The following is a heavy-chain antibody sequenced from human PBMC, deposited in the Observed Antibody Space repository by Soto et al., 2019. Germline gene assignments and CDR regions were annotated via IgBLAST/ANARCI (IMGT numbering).Heavy chain of an antibody. CDR1: GYSITNNDF. Sequence: SETLSLTCAVSGYSITNNDFWGWIRQPPGKGLEWIGSIYPSGSAYYTPSLKSRVSISVDTSQNHFSLKLSSVTAADTAVYFCVRIIYCTNGFCSPLYAMDVWGQGTAVTVSS. D-gene: IGHD2-8*01. J-gene: IGHJ6*02. V-gene: IGHV4-38-2*01. CDR3: VRIIYCTNGFCSPLYAMDV. CDR2: IYPSGSA.